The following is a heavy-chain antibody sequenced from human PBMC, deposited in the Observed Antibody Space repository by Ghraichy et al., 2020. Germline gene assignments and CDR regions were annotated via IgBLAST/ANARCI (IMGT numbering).Heavy chain of an antibody. CDR2: ISSSSSYI. CDR1: GFTFSSYS. D-gene: IGHD6-19*01. V-gene: IGHV3-21*01. Sequence: GESLNISCAASGFTFSSYSMNWVRQAPGKGLEWVSSISSSSSYIYYADSVKGRFTISRDNAKNSLYLQMNSLRAEDTAVYYCAREGEGIAVPLDYWGQGTLVTVSS. J-gene: IGHJ4*02. CDR3: AREGEGIAVPLDY.